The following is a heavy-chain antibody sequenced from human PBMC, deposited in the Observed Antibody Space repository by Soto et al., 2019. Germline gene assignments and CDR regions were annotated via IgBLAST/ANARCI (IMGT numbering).Heavy chain of an antibody. CDR3: AKIRSSSGYFDY. CDR2: ISGSGGST. J-gene: IGHJ4*02. D-gene: IGHD6-6*01. Sequence: GGSLRLSCAASGFTFSSYAMSWVRQAPGKGLEWVSAISGSGGSTYYADSVKGRFTISRDNSKNTLYLQMNSLRAEDTAVYFCAKIRSSSGYFDYWGQGTLVTVSS. V-gene: IGHV3-23*01. CDR1: GFTFSSYA.